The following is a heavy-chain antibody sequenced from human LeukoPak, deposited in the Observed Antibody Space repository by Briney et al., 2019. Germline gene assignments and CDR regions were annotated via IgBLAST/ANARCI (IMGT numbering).Heavy chain of an antibody. V-gene: IGHV3-23*01. CDR1: RFSFSAYP. CDR2: ISASGDVT. J-gene: IGHJ3*02. D-gene: IGHD1-26*01. CDR3: ARDGSYYRGAAFDI. Sequence: PGGSLRLSCAASRFSFSAYPMGWVRRAPGKGLEWVSGISASGDVTFHADSVKGRFTISRDNSKNTLYLQMNSLRAEDTAVYYCARDGSYYRGAAFDIWGQGTMVTVSS.